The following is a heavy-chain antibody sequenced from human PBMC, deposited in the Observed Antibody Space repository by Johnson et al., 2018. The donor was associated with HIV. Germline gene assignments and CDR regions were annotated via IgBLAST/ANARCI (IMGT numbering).Heavy chain of an antibody. Sequence: VQLVESGGGVVRPGGSLRLSCAASGFTFDDFGMSWVRQSPGKGLEWVSGINWNGGSTGYADSVKGRFTISRDNAKNSLYLQVNSLRADDTALYYCARDATPWGGDHVGYAFDIWGRGTMVTVSS. CDR3: ARDATPWGGDHVGYAFDI. V-gene: IGHV3-20*04. CDR1: GFTFDDFG. J-gene: IGHJ3*02. D-gene: IGHD6-25*01. CDR2: INWNGGST.